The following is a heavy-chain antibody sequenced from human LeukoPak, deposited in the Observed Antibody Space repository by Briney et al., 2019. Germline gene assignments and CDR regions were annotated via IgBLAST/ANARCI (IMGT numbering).Heavy chain of an antibody. CDR3: ARHGDGIPLLWFRESPDYYYMDV. D-gene: IGHD3-10*01. CDR2: INHSGST. V-gene: IGHV4-34*01. Sequence: SETLSLTCAVYGGSFSGYYWSWIRQPPGKGLEWIGEINHSGSTNYNPSLKSRVTISVDTSKNQFSLKLSSVTAADTAVYYCARHGDGIPLLWFRESPDYYYMDVWGKGTTVTISS. J-gene: IGHJ6*03. CDR1: GGSFSGYY.